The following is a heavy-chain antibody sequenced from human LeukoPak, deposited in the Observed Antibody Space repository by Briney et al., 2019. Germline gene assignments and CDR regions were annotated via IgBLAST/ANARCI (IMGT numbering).Heavy chain of an antibody. V-gene: IGHV4-34*01. Sequence: SETLSLTCAVYGGSFSGYYWSWIRQPPGKGLEWCGEINHSVSTNYNPSLKSRVTISVDTYKNQFSRKLSSVTAADTAVYYCARDRRTIFGVVIRTGIDYWGQGTLVTVSS. CDR1: GGSFSGYY. D-gene: IGHD3-3*01. CDR3: ARDRRTIFGVVIRTGIDY. CDR2: INHSVST. J-gene: IGHJ4*02.